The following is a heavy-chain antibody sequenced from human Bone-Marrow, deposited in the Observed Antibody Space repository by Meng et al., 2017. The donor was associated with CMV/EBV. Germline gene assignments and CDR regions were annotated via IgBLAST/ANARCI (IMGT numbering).Heavy chain of an antibody. CDR2: ISSSGSTI. CDR3: ARDGNIVVVPAFYYYGMDV. D-gene: IGHD2-2*01. Sequence: GESLKISCAASGFTFSSYGMHWVRQAPGKGLEWVSYISSSGSTIYYADSVKGRFTISRDNAKNSLYLQMNSLRAEDTAVYYCARDGNIVVVPAFYYYGMDVWGQGTTVTVSS. CDR1: GFTFSSYG. J-gene: IGHJ6*02. V-gene: IGHV3-48*04.